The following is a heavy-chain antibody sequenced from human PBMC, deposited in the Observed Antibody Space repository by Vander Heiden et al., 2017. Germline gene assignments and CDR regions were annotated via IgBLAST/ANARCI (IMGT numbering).Heavy chain of an antibody. D-gene: IGHD2-15*01. CDR2: VKSKTDGGTT. Sequence: EVQLVDSGGGLVKPGGSLRLSCVASGFTFANAWMHWVRQAPGKGLEWIGRVKSKTDGGTTDFGAPANGRFTISRDDSKSTFFLQTSRLNTDDTAIYYGTTDCFIPPPRFDYWGQGTLVTVSP. CDR1: GFTFANAW. CDR3: TTDCFIPPPRFDY. J-gene: IGHJ4*02. V-gene: IGHV3-15*01.